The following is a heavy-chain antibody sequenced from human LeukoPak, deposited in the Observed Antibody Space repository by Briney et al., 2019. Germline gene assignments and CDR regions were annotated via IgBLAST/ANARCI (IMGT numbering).Heavy chain of an antibody. J-gene: IGHJ4*02. CDR1: GVSNNSSY. CDR2: IFYTGDP. D-gene: IGHD5-12*01. V-gene: IGHV4-59*08. Sequence: SQTLSLTCTVSGVSNNSSYRSWIRQPPGKGLEWIVYIFYTGDPNHNPSSTSRVSQSLDTSKDQSSLKLRSVNAADPAGVYLAGHRLASSLDSWGQGTLVTVSS. CDR3: AGHRLASSLDS.